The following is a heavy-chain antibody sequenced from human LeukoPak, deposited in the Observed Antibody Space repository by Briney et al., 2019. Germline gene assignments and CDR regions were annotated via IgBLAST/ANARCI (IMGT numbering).Heavy chain of an antibody. CDR2: ISSGGSTI. V-gene: IGHV3-11*01. Sequence: GGSLRLSCAVSGFTFSDYYMSWIRQAPGKGLEWVSYISSGGSTISHADSVKGRFTISRDNAEYSLYLQMNSLRAEDTAVYYCARRAAGGRCFDYWGQGTLVTVSS. CDR3: ARRAAGGRCFDY. CDR1: GFTFSDYY. J-gene: IGHJ4*02. D-gene: IGHD6-13*01.